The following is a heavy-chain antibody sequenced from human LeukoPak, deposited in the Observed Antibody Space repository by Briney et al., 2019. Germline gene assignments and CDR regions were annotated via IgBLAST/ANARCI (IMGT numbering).Heavy chain of an antibody. CDR3: ARGQPGIMITHFDY. V-gene: IGHV4-34*01. CDR1: GGPFSGYH. CDR2: INHSGST. Sequence: SETLSLTCGGYGGPFSGYHCSWIRQPPGKGLEWIGEINHSGSTNYNPSLKSRVTISVDTSKNQFSLKLSSVTAADTAVYYCARGQPGIMITHFDYWGQGALVTVSS. J-gene: IGHJ4*02. D-gene: IGHD3-16*01.